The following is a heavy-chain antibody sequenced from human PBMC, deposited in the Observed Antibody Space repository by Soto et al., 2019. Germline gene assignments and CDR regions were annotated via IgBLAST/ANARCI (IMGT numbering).Heavy chain of an antibody. D-gene: IGHD1-1*01. CDR1: GYTLTELS. CDR3: ATDLRKMATTRSDY. J-gene: IGHJ4*02. V-gene: IGHV1-24*01. Sequence: ASVKVSCKVSGYTLTELSVHWVRQAPGKGLEWMGGFDPEDGETIYAQKFQGRVTMTEDTSTDTAYMELSSLRSEDTAVYYCATDLRKMATTRSDYWGQGTLVTVSS. CDR2: FDPEDGET.